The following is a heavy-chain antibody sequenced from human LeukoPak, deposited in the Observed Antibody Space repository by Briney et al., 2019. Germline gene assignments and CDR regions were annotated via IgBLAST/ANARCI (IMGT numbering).Heavy chain of an antibody. CDR1: GFTFSSYS. Sequence: PGGSLRLSCAASGFTFSSYSMNWVRQAPGKGLEWVSYISSSSSTIYYADSVKGRFTISRDNAKNSLYLQMNSLRDEDTAVYYCARVPSPDYDFWSGYRPNVGDDYWGQGTLVTVSS. CDR3: ARVPSPDYDFWSGYRPNVGDDY. J-gene: IGHJ4*02. CDR2: ISSSSSTI. V-gene: IGHV3-48*02. D-gene: IGHD3-3*01.